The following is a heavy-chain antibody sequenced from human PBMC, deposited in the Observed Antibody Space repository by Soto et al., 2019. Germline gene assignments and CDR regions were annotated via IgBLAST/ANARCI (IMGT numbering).Heavy chain of an antibody. CDR2: IIPIFGTA. V-gene: IGHV1-69*13. J-gene: IGHJ3*02. CDR1: GGTFSSYA. Sequence: SVKVSCKASGGTFSSYAISWVRQAPGQGLEWMGGIIPIFGTANYAQKFQGRVTITADESTSTAYMELSSLRSEDTAVYYCERPPHPRGAFDIWGQGTMVTVSS. CDR3: ERPPHPRGAFDI.